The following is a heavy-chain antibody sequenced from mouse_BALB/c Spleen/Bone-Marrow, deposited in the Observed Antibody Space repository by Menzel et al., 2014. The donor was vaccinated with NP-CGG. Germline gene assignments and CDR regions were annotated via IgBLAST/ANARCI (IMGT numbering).Heavy chain of an antibody. V-gene: IGHV14-3*02. CDR3: APYYYGSSLFAY. D-gene: IGHD1-1*01. CDR2: IDPANGNT. Sequence: EVKLVESGAELVKPGASVKLSCTASGFNIKDTYMHWVKQRPEQGLEWIGRIDPANGNTKYDPKFQGKATITADTSSNTAYLQLSSLTSEDTAVYYCAPYYYGSSLFAYWGQGTLVTVSA. CDR1: GFNIKDTY. J-gene: IGHJ3*01.